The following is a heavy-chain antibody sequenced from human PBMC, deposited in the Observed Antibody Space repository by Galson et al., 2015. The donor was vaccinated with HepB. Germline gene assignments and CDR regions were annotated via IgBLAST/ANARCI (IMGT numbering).Heavy chain of an antibody. CDR2: ISYDGSNK. J-gene: IGHJ4*02. CDR3: ARDFSRVVVAATLDY. D-gene: IGHD2-15*01. CDR1: GFTFSSYA. Sequence: SLRLSCAASGFTFSSYALHWVRQAPGKGLEWVAVISYDGSNKYYADSVKGRFTISRDNSKNTLYLQMNSLRAEDTAVYYCARDFSRVVVAATLDYWGQGTLVTVSS. V-gene: IGHV3-30*04.